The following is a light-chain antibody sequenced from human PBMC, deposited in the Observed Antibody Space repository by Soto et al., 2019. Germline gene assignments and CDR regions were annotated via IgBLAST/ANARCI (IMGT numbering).Light chain of an antibody. CDR3: QQRGNWPWT. CDR1: QSVSSY. J-gene: IGKJ1*01. CDR2: DAS. V-gene: IGKV3-11*01. Sequence: EIVLTQSPATLSLSPGERATLSCRASQSVSSYLAWYQQKPAQAPRLLIYDASNRATGIPGRFSGSGSGTDFTLTISSLEPEDFAVYYCQQRGNWPWTFGQGTKVDIK.